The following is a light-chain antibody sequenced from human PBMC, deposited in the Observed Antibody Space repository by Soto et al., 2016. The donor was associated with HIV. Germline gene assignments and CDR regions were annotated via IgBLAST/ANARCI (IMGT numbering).Light chain of an antibody. J-gene: IGKJ2*01. CDR3: QQYHSYLYT. CDR2: KAS. V-gene: IGKV1-5*03. CDR1: QSISSR. Sequence: DIQMTQSPSTLSASVGDRVTITCRASQSISSRLAWYQQKPGKAPKLLVYKASSVYSGVPSRFSGSGSGTEFTLTINSLQPDDFATYYCQQYHSYLYTFGQGTKLEIK.